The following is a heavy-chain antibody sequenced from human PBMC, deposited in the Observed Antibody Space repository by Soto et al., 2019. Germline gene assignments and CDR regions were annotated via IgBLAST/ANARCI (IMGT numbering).Heavy chain of an antibody. CDR2: INHSGST. CDR3: ARDINPIAAAGKRFDY. CDR1: GGSFSGYY. V-gene: IGHV4-34*01. Sequence: SETLSLTCAVYGGSFSGYYWSWIRQPPGKGLEWIGEINHSGSTNYNPSLKSRVTISVDTSKNQFSLKLSSVTAADTAVYYCARDINPIAAAGKRFDYWGQGTLVTVSS. D-gene: IGHD6-13*01. J-gene: IGHJ4*02.